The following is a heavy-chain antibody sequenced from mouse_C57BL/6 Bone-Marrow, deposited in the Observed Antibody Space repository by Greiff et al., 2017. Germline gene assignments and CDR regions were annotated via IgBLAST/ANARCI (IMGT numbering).Heavy chain of an antibody. CDR2: INPGSDGT. J-gene: IGHJ3*01. V-gene: IGHV1-54*01. D-gene: IGHD2-1*01. CDR1: GYAFTNYL. Sequence: VQLQQSGAELVRPGTSVKVSCKASGYAFTNYLIEWVKQRPGQGLEWIGVINPGSDGTNYNEKFKGKATLTADKSSSTAYMQLSSLTSEDSAVYFCAYYGNSAWVAYWGQGTLVTVSA. CDR3: AYYGNSAWVAY.